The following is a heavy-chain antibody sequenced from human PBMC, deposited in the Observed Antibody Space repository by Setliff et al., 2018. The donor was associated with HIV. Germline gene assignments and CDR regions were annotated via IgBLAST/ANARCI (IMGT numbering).Heavy chain of an antibody. Sequence: NPSETLSLTCTVSGGSITNHYWSWIRQPAGKGLEWIGRIYGSGITSYNPSLQRPVTMSADTSKNQFSLRLNFVTAADTAVYFCARESNEVPAFLFDIWGQGNMVTVSS. CDR1: GGSITNHY. CDR2: IYGSGIT. J-gene: IGHJ3*02. D-gene: IGHD2-2*01. V-gene: IGHV4-4*07. CDR3: ARESNEVPAFLFDI.